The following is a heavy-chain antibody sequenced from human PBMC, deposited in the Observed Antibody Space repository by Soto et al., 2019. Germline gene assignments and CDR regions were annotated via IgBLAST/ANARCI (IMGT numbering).Heavy chain of an antibody. CDR1: GFTFSSYW. V-gene: IGHV3-21*01. D-gene: IGHD3-22*01. Sequence: GGSLRLSCAASGFTFSSYWMHWVRQAPGKGLVWVSRISSSGSYIYYADSVKGRFTISRDNAKNSLYLQMNSLRAEDTAVYYCARFYYDSSGYLPSPYYYYYGMDVWGQGTTVTVSS. J-gene: IGHJ6*02. CDR3: ARFYYDSSGYLPSPYYYYYGMDV. CDR2: ISSSGSYI.